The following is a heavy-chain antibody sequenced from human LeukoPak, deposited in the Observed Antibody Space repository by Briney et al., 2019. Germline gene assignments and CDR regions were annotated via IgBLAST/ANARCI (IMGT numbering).Heavy chain of an antibody. CDR1: GGSISSYY. CDR2: IYYSGST. D-gene: IGHD6-13*01. V-gene: IGHV4-59*01. CDR3: ARVPGAAAFLDY. J-gene: IGHJ4*02. Sequence: PSETLSLTCTVSGGSISSYYWSWIRQPPGKGLEWIGYIYYSGSTNYNPSLKSRVTISVDTSKNQFSLKLSSVTAADTAVYYCARVPGAAAFLDYWGQGTLVTVSS.